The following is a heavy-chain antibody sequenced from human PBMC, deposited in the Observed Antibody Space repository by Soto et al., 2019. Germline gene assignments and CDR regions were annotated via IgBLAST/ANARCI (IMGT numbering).Heavy chain of an antibody. CDR1: GYSISSGFY. Sequence: PSETLSLTCVVSGYSISSGFYWGWIRQPPGKGLEWIGSIYHRGSTSYKASLKSRVTISVDTSKNHISLQLGSVTAADTAVYYCARSWRGSCSGTNCYPDFFDYWGQGTLVTVSS. CDR3: ARSWRGSCSGTNCYPDFFDY. CDR2: IYHRGST. D-gene: IGHD2-2*01. V-gene: IGHV4-38-2*01. J-gene: IGHJ4*02.